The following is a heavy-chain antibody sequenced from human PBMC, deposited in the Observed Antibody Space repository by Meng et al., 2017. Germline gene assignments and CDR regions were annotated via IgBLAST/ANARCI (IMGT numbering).Heavy chain of an antibody. CDR3: ARVGYCSSTSCHQIDY. CDR2: ISAYNGNT. CDR1: GDTFTSYG. Sequence: QVQLVESGAEVKKPGASVKVSCKASGDTFTSYGISWVRQAPGQGLEWMGWISAYNGNTNYAQKLQGRVTMTTDTSTSTAYTELRSLRSDDTAVYYCARVGYCSSTSCHQIDYWGQGTLVTVSS. V-gene: IGHV1-18*01. J-gene: IGHJ4*02. D-gene: IGHD2-2*01.